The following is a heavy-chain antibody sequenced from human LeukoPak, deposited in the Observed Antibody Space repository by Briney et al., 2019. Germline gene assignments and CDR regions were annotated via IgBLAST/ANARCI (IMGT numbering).Heavy chain of an antibody. Sequence: GGSLRLSCAASGFTFSSYAMSWVRQAPGKGLGWVSAISGSGGSTYYADSVKGRFTISRDNSKNTLYLQMNSLRAEDTAVYYCARDDRGSGSGPPHDYWGPGTLVTVSS. V-gene: IGHV3-23*01. D-gene: IGHD3-10*01. J-gene: IGHJ4*02. CDR2: ISGSGGST. CDR3: ARDDRGSGSGPPHDY. CDR1: GFTFSSYA.